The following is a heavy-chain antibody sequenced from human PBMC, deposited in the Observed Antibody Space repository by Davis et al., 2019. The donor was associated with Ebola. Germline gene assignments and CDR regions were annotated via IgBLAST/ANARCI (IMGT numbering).Heavy chain of an antibody. CDR2: TNHSGSI. D-gene: IGHD5-18*01. CDR3: AGGRRYSYRPPHY. V-gene: IGHV4-34*01. J-gene: IGHJ4*02. Sequence: SETLSLTCAVYGGSSSGYYWTWICQPPAKGLAWIGETNHSGSINYNPSPKSRATISIDTSKNQFSLKLSSVTAADTAVYYCAGGRRYSYRPPHYWGQGTLVTVSS. CDR1: GGSSSGYY.